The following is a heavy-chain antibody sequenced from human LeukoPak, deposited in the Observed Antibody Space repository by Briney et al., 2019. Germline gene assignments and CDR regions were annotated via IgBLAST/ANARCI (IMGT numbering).Heavy chain of an antibody. V-gene: IGHV3-23*01. CDR3: AELGITMIGGV. J-gene: IGHJ6*04. CDR1: GFIFSRYG. D-gene: IGHD3-10*02. CDR2: ISGSGGTT. Sequence: GSLRLSCAASGFIFSRYGMSWVRQAPGKGLEWVSAISGSGGTTYYADSVKGRFTISRDNAKNSLYLQMNSLRAEDTAVYYCAELGITMIGGVWGKGTTVTISS.